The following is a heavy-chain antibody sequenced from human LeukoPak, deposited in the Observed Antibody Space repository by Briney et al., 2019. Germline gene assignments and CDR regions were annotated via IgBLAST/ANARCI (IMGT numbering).Heavy chain of an antibody. CDR3: ARGRNYYGSGRSRYYGMDV. V-gene: IGHV1-8*01. D-gene: IGHD3-10*01. CDR2: MNPNSGNT. CDR1: GYTFTSYD. J-gene: IGHJ6*02. Sequence: ASVKVSCKASGYTFTSYDINWVRQATGQGLEWMRWMNPNSGNTGYAQKFQGRVTMTRNTSISTAYMELSSLRSEDTAVYYCARGRNYYGSGRSRYYGMDVWGQGTTVTVSS.